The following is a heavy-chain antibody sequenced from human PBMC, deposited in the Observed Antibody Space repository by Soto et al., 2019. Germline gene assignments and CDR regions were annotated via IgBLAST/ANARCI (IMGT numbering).Heavy chain of an antibody. CDR1: GFTFSSYS. CDR3: ADLSRYCTSSNCD. D-gene: IGHD2-2*01. Sequence: DVRLLESGGGLVQPGGSLRLSCAASGFTFSSYSMSWVRQAPGKGLEWVSTIGTSASTYYVDSVRGRFTISRDNSRNTRYLQRNSRRAEDTAVYYCADLSRYCTSSNCDWGQGTLVTVSS. CDR2: IGTSAST. J-gene: IGHJ4*02. V-gene: IGHV3-23*01.